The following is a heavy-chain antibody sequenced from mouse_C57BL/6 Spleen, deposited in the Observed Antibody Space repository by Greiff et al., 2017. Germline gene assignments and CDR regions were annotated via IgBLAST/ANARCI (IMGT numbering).Heavy chain of an antibody. Sequence: QVQLQQSGAELARPGASVKLSCKASGYTFTSYGISWVKQRTGQGLEWIGEIYPRSGNTYYTEKFKGKATLTADKSSSTAYMELRSLTSEDSAVYFCARGGRAYGNYSWFAYWGQGTLVTVSA. CDR1: GYTFTSYG. CDR3: ARGGRAYGNYSWFAY. J-gene: IGHJ3*01. CDR2: IYPRSGNT. D-gene: IGHD2-1*01. V-gene: IGHV1-81*01.